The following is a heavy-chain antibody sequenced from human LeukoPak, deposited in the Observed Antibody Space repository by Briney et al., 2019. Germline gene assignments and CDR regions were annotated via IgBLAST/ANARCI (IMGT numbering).Heavy chain of an antibody. J-gene: IGHJ4*02. CDR2: IRYDGSNK. V-gene: IGHV3-30*02. CDR1: GFTFSSYG. D-gene: IGHD2-2*01. CDR3: AKNRSPRYCSSTSCYGDYFDY. Sequence: PGGSLRLSCAASGFTFSSYGMHWVRQAPGKGLEWVAFIRYDGSNKYYADSVKGRFTISRDNSKNTLYLQMNSLRAEDTAVYYCAKNRSPRYCSSTSCYGDYFDYWGQRTLVTVSS.